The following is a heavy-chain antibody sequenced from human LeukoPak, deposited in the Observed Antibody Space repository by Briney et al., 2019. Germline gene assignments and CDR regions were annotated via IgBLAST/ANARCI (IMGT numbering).Heavy chain of an antibody. J-gene: IGHJ6*03. CDR2: IYTSGRT. CDR3: ARHGNHYYYDSSGYYWGYYYYMDV. V-gene: IGHV4-4*09. D-gene: IGHD3-22*01. CDR1: GVSISRYY. Sequence: PSETLSLTCTVSGVSISRYYWSWVRQPPGKGLEWVGYIYTSGRTNYNPSLKSPLTISVDTSKNQFSLKLSSLTAADTAVYYCARHGNHYYYDSSGYYWGYYYYMDVWGKGTTVTVSS.